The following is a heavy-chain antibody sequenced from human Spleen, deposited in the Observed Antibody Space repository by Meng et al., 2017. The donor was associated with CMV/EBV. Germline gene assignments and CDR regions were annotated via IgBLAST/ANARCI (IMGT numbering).Heavy chain of an antibody. CDR3: ARAPIFTGGDCSH. D-gene: IGHD2-21*02. CDR1: GYTFTSNG. Sequence: HVQMVQSGPEVKKPGASVKISCKASGYTFTSNGISWVRQAPGQGLEWMGWISGYNGNTKYAQKFQGRVTMTTDTSTSTAYMELRSLTSDDTAVYYCARAPIFTGGDCSHWGQGTLVTVSS. J-gene: IGHJ4*02. V-gene: IGHV1-18*01. CDR2: ISGYNGNT.